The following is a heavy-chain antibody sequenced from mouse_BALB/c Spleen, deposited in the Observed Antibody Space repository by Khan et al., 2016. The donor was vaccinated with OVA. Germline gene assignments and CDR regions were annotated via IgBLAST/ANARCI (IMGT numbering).Heavy chain of an antibody. CDR3: VRDRAYHRNVGWFAY. CDR2: INPTNGYT. CDR1: GYTFTSYT. Sequence: QVQLKQSGAELARPGASVKMSCKASGYTFTSYTIHWIKKRPGQGLEWIGYINPTNGYTNYNQKFKDKATLTTDKSSTTAYLQLSSLTSDDSAVYNYVRDRAYHRNVGWFAYWGQGTLVTVSA. D-gene: IGHD2-14*01. J-gene: IGHJ3*01. V-gene: IGHV1-4*01.